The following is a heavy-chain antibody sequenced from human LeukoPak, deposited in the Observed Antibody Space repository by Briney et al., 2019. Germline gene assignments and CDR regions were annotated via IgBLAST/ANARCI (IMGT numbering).Heavy chain of an antibody. J-gene: IGHJ4*02. CDR1: GFTFSSYA. V-gene: IGHV3-7*01. Sequence: GGSLRLSCAASGFTFSSYAMSWVRQAPGKGLEWVANIKQDGSEKYYVDSVKGRFTISRDNAKNSLYLQMNSLRAEDTAVYYCAGAYYDFWSGYSHYWGQGTLVTVSS. CDR3: AGAYYDFWSGYSHY. CDR2: IKQDGSEK. D-gene: IGHD3-3*01.